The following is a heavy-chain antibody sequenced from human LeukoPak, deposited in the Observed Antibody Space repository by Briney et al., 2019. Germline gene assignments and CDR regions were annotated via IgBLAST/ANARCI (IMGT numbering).Heavy chain of an antibody. V-gene: IGHV3-9*03. Sequence: GGSLRLSCAASGFTFGDYAMHWVRQAPGKGLEWVSGISWNSGSIGYADSVKGRFTISRDNAKNSLYLQMNSLRAEDMALYYCAKGVYGSYNAFDIWGQGTMVTVSS. J-gene: IGHJ3*02. D-gene: IGHD1-26*01. CDR2: ISWNSGSI. CDR3: AKGVYGSYNAFDI. CDR1: GFTFGDYA.